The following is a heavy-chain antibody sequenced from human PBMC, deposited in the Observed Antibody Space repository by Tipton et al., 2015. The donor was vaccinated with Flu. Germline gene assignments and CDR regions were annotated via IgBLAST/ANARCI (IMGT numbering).Heavy chain of an antibody. CDR3: ARGRGTRPDFWSGYYGGYWFDP. CDR2: INHSGST. CDR1: GGSFSGYY. D-gene: IGHD3-3*01. V-gene: IGHV4-34*01. J-gene: IGHJ5*02. Sequence: TLSLTCAVYGGSFSGYYWSWIRQPPGKGLEWIGEINHSGSTNYNPSLKSRVTISVDTSKNQFSLKLSSVTAADTAVYYCARGRGTRPDFWSGYYGGYWFDPRGQGTLVTVSS.